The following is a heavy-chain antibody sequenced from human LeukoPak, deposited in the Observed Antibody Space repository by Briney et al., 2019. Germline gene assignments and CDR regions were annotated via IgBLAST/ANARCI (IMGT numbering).Heavy chain of an antibody. CDR2: INHSGST. CDR1: GGSFSGYY. V-gene: IGHV4-34*01. D-gene: IGHD3-3*01. Sequence: SETLSLTWAVYGGSFSGYYWSWIRQPLGKGLEWIGEINHSGSTNYNPSLKSRVTMSVDTSKNQFSLKLSSVTAADTAVYYCAREADFWSAPMDGGRFDPRGQGTLVTVSS. CDR3: AREADFWSAPMDGGRFDP. J-gene: IGHJ5*02.